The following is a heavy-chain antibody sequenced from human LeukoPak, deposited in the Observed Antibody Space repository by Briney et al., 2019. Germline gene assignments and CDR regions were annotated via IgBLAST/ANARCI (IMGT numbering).Heavy chain of an antibody. CDR3: VRSGYGYGYGWDVGA. CDR2: INPNSGGT. D-gene: IGHD5-18*01. V-gene: IGHV1-2*02. Sequence: VKVSCKASGYIFTGYFIYWVRQAPGQGLEWMGWINPNSGGTNYAQNFQGRVTMTRDTSISTAYMELSRLRSDDTAVYYCVRSGYGYGYGWDVGAWGKGTTVTVSS. CDR1: GYIFTGYF. J-gene: IGHJ6*04.